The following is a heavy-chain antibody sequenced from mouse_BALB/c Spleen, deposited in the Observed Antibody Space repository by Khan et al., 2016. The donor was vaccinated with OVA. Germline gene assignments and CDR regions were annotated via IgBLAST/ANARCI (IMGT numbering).Heavy chain of an antibody. V-gene: IGHV3-8*02. CDR2: IIYTGYT. D-gene: IGHD2-12*01. Sequence: EVQLQESGPSLVKPSQTLSLTCSVTGDSITSGYWNWIRKFPENKLEYMGYIIYTGYTYYNPSLQSQISITRHTSKNPYYLQFKSVTDEDTATYYCARSTYRYAFVYWSQGTLVTVSA. CDR1: GDSITSGY. CDR3: ARSTYRYAFVY. J-gene: IGHJ3*01.